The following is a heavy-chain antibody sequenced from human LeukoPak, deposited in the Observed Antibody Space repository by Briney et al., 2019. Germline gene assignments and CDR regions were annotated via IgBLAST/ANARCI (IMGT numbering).Heavy chain of an antibody. V-gene: IGHV1-46*01. CDR2: INPSGGST. CDR1: GYTFTGYY. CDR3: ARDYYDSSSFRTPSDY. J-gene: IGHJ4*02. D-gene: IGHD3-22*01. Sequence: ASVKVSCKASGYTFTGYYMHWVRQAPGQGLEWMGIINPSGGSTSYAQKFQGRVTMTRDTSTSTVYMELSSLRSEDTAVYYCARDYYDSSSFRTPSDYWGQGTLVTVSS.